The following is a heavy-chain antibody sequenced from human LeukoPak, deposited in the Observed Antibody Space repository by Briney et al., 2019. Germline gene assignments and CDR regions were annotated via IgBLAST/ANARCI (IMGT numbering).Heavy chain of an antibody. CDR1: EYTFTSYY. CDR2: INPNSGGT. Sequence: ASVKVSFKPSEYTFTSYYMNWLRQAPGQGLEWMGWINPNSGGTNYAQKFQGRVTMTRDTSISTAYMELSRLRSDDTAVYYCAREDSSGYYYRYWGQGTLVTVSS. V-gene: IGHV1-2*02. D-gene: IGHD3-22*01. CDR3: AREDSSGYYYRY. J-gene: IGHJ4*02.